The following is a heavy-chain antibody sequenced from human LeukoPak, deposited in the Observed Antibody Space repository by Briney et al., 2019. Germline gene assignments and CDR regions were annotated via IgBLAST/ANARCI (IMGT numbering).Heavy chain of an antibody. CDR3: ARGNVNSYFFDY. Sequence: SETLSLTCAVSGGSISSGSYYWSWIRQPAGKGLEWIGRIYTSGSTNYNPSLKSRVTISVDTSKNQFSLKLSSVTAADTAVYYCARGNVNSYFFDYWGQGTLVTVSS. D-gene: IGHD4-23*01. CDR1: GGSISSGSYY. J-gene: IGHJ4*02. CDR2: IYTSGST. V-gene: IGHV4-61*02.